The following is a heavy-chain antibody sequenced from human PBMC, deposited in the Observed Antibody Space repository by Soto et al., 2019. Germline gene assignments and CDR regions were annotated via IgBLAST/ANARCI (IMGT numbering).Heavy chain of an antibody. V-gene: IGHV3-30*19. D-gene: IGHD3-22*01. J-gene: IGHJ4*02. CDR3: ARDYYKYYDSSGYYRSPAY. Sequence: GGSLRLCCAASGFTFSNYGMHWVRQAPGKGLEWVALISYDGSDKDYADSVKGRFTISRDNSRNTLFLQMNSLRAEDTAVYYCARDYYKYYDSSGYYRSPAYWGQGTLVTVSS. CDR1: GFTFSNYG. CDR2: ISYDGSDK.